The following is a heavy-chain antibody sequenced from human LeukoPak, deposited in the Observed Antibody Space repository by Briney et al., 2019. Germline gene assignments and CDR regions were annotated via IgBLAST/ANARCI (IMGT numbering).Heavy chain of an antibody. V-gene: IGHV4-34*01. CDR2: INHSGST. CDR1: GGSFSGYY. CDR3: AKSLYGSGSYYNWFDP. Sequence: PSETLSLTCAVYGGSFSGYYWSWIRQPPGKGLEWIGKINHSGSTNYNPSLKSRVTISVDTSKNQFSLKLSSVTAADTAVYYCAKSLYGSGSYYNWFDPWGQGTLVTVSS. D-gene: IGHD3-10*01. J-gene: IGHJ5*02.